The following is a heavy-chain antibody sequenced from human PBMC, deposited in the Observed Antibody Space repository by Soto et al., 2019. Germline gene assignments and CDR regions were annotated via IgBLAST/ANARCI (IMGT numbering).Heavy chain of an antibody. Sequence: GTSVKVSCKACGYTLTSYAMHWVRHAPGQRLEWMGWINAGNGNTKYSQKFQGRVTITRDTSASTAYMELSSLRSEDTAVYYCARDNRLFVCGMDVWGQGTTVTVSS. CDR1: GYTLTSYA. J-gene: IGHJ6*02. CDR3: ARDNRLFVCGMDV. CDR2: INAGNGNT. V-gene: IGHV1-3*01.